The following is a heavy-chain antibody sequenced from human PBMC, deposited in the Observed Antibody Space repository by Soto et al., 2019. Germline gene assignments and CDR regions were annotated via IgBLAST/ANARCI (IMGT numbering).Heavy chain of an antibody. J-gene: IGHJ4*02. CDR2: IYSGGYT. D-gene: IGHD2-2*01. V-gene: IGHV3-53*01. CDR1: GFTVSNNY. CDR3: GPQPGGGGY. Sequence: EVQLVESGGGLIQPGGSLRLSCAVSGFTVSNNYMSWVRQAPGKGLEGVSVIYSGGYTAYGDSVKGRFTISRDNSKNTIFLQEKRRGRGDPAVFFWGPQPGGGGYWGQGTLVTVSS.